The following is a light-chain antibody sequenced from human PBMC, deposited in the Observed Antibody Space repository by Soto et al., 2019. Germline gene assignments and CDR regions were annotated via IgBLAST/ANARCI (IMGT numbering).Light chain of an antibody. CDR1: QTISDNY. CDR3: RQFYDYPLT. J-gene: IGKJ4*01. V-gene: IGKV3-20*01. CDR2: GIS. Sequence: EIVLTQSPGTLSLSPGERVTLSCRASQTISDNYFAWYQQKPGQAPRLLIYGISTRATGIPARFSGSGSGTDFTLTISRLEPEDFATYYCRQFYDYPLTFGGGTKVDIK.